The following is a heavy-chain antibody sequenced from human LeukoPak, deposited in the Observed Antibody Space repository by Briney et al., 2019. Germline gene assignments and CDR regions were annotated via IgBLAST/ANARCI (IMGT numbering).Heavy chain of an antibody. CDR1: GYSISSNYY. J-gene: IGHJ4*02. V-gene: IGHV4-38-2*02. D-gene: IGHD4-17*01. CDR2: LYHTGNT. Sequence: SETLSLTCTVSGYSISSNYYWGWIRQPPGMGLEWIGTLYHTGNTFYNPSLKSRATVSADTSKEQFSLKLSSVTAADTAVYYCARYKRTFYGDVPDYWGQGTLVTVSS. CDR3: ARYKRTFYGDVPDY.